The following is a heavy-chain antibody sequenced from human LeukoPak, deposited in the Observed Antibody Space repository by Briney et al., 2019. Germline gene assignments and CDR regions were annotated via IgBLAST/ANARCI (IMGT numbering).Heavy chain of an antibody. CDR2: ISYDGSNK. J-gene: IGHJ4*02. CDR1: GFTFSSYG. Sequence: PGGSLRLSCAASGFTFSSYGMHWVRQAPGKGLEWVAVISYDGSNKYYADSVKGRVTISRDNSKNTLYLQMNSLRAEDTAVYYCAKVPGGDPYYFDYWGQGTLVTVSS. V-gene: IGHV3-30*18. D-gene: IGHD2-21*02. CDR3: AKVPGGDPYYFDY.